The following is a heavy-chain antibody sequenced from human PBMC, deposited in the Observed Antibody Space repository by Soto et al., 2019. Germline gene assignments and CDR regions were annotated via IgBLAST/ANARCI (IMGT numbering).Heavy chain of an antibody. CDR2: INHSGST. J-gene: IGHJ4*02. V-gene: IGHV4-34*01. Sequence: SETLSLTCAVYGGSFSGYYWSCIRQPPGKGLEWIGEINHSGSTNYNPSLKSRVTISVDTSKNQFSLKLSSVTAADTAVYYCARRLSIAVAGIDYWGQGTLVTVSS. D-gene: IGHD6-19*01. CDR1: GGSFSGYY. CDR3: ARRLSIAVAGIDY.